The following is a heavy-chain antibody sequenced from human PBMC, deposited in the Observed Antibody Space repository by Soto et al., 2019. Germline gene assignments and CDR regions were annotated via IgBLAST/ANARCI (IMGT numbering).Heavy chain of an antibody. D-gene: IGHD3-10*01. CDR3: ARDGFGSYLDY. CDR2: ISAYSGDT. V-gene: IGHV1-18*01. Sequence: VQLVQSRTDVKNPGASVKVSCQAAAYTFDNFGIHWVRQAPGQGLEWIGWISAYSGDTNYAQRLQGRVTMTTDTSTNTAYMELSGLTSDDTAVYFCARDGFGSYLDYWGQGTLVTVSS. J-gene: IGHJ4*02. CDR1: AYTFDNFG.